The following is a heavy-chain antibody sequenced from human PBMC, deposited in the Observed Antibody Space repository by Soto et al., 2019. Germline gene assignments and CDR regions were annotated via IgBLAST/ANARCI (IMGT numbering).Heavy chain of an antibody. CDR2: VSGSGSAT. CDR1: GFIFSSHA. V-gene: IGHV3-23*01. J-gene: IGHJ4*02. D-gene: IGHD3-22*01. CDR3: AKAVDSSGTYRTSNDY. Sequence: GGSLRLSCAAAGFIFSSHAMTWVRQAPGKGLEWVSGVSGSGSATYYGDSVEGRFTISRDNSKNMLYLQMNSLRAEDTAVYYCAKAVDSSGTYRTSNDYWGRGALVTVSS.